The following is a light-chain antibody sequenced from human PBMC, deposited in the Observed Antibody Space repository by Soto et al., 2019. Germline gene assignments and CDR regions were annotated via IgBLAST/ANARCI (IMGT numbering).Light chain of an antibody. CDR3: QQYNNWPSWT. CDR1: QSVSSN. Sequence: EIVMTQSPDTLSVSPGERATLSCRASQSVSSNLAWYQQKPGQAPRLLFYGASTRATGIPARFSGSGSGTEFTLTISSLQSEDFAVYCCQQYNNWPSWTFGQGTKVEIK. V-gene: IGKV3-15*01. CDR2: GAS. J-gene: IGKJ1*01.